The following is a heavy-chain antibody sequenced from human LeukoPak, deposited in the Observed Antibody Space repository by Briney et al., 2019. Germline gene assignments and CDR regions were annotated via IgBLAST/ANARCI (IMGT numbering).Heavy chain of an antibody. J-gene: IGHJ5*02. V-gene: IGHV4-59*01. Sequence: SETLSLTCTVSGGSISSYYWSWIRQPPGKGLEWIGYIYYSGSTNYNPSLKSRVTISVDTSKNQFSLKLSSVTAADTAVYYCARNNWFGEFENWFDPWGQGTLVTVSS. CDR3: ARNNWFGEFENWFDP. CDR1: GGSISSYY. D-gene: IGHD3-10*01. CDR2: IYYSGST.